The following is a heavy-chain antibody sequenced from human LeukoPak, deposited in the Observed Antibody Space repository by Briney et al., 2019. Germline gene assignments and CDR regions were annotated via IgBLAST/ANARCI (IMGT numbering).Heavy chain of an antibody. CDR1: GGTFSSYA. CDR3: ASAEYCSSASCYRGNWFDP. J-gene: IGHJ5*02. CDR2: IIPILGIA. D-gene: IGHD2-2*01. Sequence: SVKVPCKASGGTFSSYAISWVRQAPGQGLEWMGRIIPILGIANYAQKFQGRVTITADKSTSTAYMELSSLRSEDTAVYYCASAEYCSSASCYRGNWFDPWGQGTLVTVSS. V-gene: IGHV1-69*04.